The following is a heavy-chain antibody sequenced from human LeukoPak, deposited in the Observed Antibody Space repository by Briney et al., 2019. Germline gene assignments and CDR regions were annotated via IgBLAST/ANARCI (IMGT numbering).Heavy chain of an antibody. CDR2: INPNSGGT. CDR1: GYTFTGYY. V-gene: IGHV1-2*02. CDR3: ARGSNPVIAAAGTGY. J-gene: IGHJ4*02. Sequence: ASVKVSCKASGYTFTGYYMHWVRQAPGQGLEWMGWINPNSGGTNYAQKSQGRVTMTRDTSISTAYMELSRLRSDDTAVYYCARGSNPVIAAAGTGYWGQGTLVTASS. D-gene: IGHD6-13*01.